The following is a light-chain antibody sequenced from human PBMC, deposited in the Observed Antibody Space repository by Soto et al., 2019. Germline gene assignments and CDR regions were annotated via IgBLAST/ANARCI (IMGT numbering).Light chain of an antibody. J-gene: IGLJ3*02. CDR3: SSYAGINNLV. Sequence: QSALTQPPSASGSPGRSVAISCTGTSSDVGGYNYVSWYQQHPGKAPKLIIYEVTKRPSGVPDRFSGSKSGNTASLTVSGLQAEDEANYYCSSYAGINNLVFGGGTKLTVL. CDR1: SSDVGGYNY. CDR2: EVT. V-gene: IGLV2-8*01.